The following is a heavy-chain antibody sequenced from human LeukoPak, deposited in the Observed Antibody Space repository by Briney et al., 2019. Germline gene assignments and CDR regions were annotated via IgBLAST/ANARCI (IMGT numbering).Heavy chain of an antibody. CDR1: GYSFSSYW. D-gene: IGHD6-13*01. V-gene: IGHV5-51*01. CDR2: IYPGDSDT. J-gene: IGHJ4*02. CDR3: ARLAFSSSWYGENY. Sequence: GESLKISCKGSGYSFSSYWIGWVRQMPGKGLEWMGIIYPGDSDTRYSPSFQGHVTISADKSINTAYLQWSSLKASDTAMYYCARLAFSSSWYGENYWGQGTLVTVSS.